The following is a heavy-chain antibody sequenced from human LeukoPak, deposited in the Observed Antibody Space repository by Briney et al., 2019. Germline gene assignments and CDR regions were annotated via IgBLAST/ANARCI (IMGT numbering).Heavy chain of an antibody. D-gene: IGHD3-22*01. J-gene: IGHJ3*02. Sequence: GGSLRLSCAASGFTFSSYSINWVRQAPGKGLEWVSYISSSSTTINYADSVKGRFTISRDNARNSLYLQMNSLRDEDTAVYYCARVRYYDSSGYYWEHYDAFDIWGQGTMVTVSS. V-gene: IGHV3-48*02. CDR2: ISSSSTTI. CDR1: GFTFSSYS. CDR3: ARVRYYDSSGYYWEHYDAFDI.